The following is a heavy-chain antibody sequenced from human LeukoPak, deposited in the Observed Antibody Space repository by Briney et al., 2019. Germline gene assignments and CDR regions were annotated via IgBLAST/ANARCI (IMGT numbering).Heavy chain of an antibody. CDR3: AKDWFYSSIPSEPDY. Sequence: PGGSLRLSCAASGFTFSSYGMHWVRQAPGKGLEWVAVISYDGSNKYYADSVKGRFTISRDNSKNTLYLQMNSLRAEDTAVYYCAKDWFYSSIPSEPDYWGQGTLVTVSS. D-gene: IGHD6-13*01. CDR1: GFTFSSYG. V-gene: IGHV3-30*18. CDR2: ISYDGSNK. J-gene: IGHJ4*02.